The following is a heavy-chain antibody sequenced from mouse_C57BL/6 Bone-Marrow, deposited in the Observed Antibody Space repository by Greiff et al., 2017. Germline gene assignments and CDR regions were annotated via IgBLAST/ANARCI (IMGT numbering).Heavy chain of an antibody. CDR1: GYAFTNYL. CDR2: INPGSGGT. CDR3: ARSPYFDY. V-gene: IGHV1-54*01. Sequence: QVQLQQSGAELVRPGTSVKVSCKASGYAFTNYLIEWVKQRPGQGLEWIGVINPGSGGTNYNEKFKGKATLTADKSSSTAYMQLSSLTSEDSAVYFCARSPYFDYCGPGTTLTVSS. J-gene: IGHJ2*01.